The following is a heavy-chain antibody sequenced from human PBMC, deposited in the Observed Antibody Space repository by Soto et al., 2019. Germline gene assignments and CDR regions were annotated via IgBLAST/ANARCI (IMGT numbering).Heavy chain of an antibody. D-gene: IGHD2-15*01. CDR3: ASRGYCSGGSCYQPLTDYYYGMDV. CDR1: GGTFSSYA. V-gene: IGHV1-69*13. Sequence: SVKVSCKASGGTFSSYAISWVRQAPGQGLEWMGGIIPIFGTANYAQKFQGRVTITADESTSTAYMELSSLRSEDTAVYYCASRGYCSGGSCYQPLTDYYYGMDVWGQGTTVTVSS. J-gene: IGHJ6*02. CDR2: IIPIFGTA.